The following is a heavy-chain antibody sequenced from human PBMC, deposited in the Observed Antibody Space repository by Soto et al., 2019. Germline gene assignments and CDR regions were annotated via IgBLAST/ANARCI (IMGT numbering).Heavy chain of an antibody. Sequence: QVHLVQSGAEVKKPGASVKVSCKGSGYAFTTYGITWVRQAPGQGLEWMGWISAHNGNTNYAQKPQGRVTVTRATSTSTAYMELRSLRSADTAVYYCARGRYGDYWGQGALVTVSS. CDR3: ARGRYGDY. J-gene: IGHJ4*02. CDR1: GYAFTTYG. D-gene: IGHD1-1*01. CDR2: ISAHNGNT. V-gene: IGHV1-18*01.